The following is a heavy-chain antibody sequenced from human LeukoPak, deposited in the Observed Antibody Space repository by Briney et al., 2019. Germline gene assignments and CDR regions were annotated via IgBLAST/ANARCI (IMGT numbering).Heavy chain of an antibody. CDR2: ISRSGSSI. CDR3: ARYSSTWYVAMDA. D-gene: IGHD6-13*01. V-gene: IGHV3-48*03. CDR1: GFTFSSYE. Sequence: GESLRLSCAVSGFTFSSYEMTWVRQAPGKGLEWISYISRSGSSINYADSVKGRFTISRDNAKNLLYVQMNSLRAEDTAVYYCARYSSTWYVAMDAWGKGTTVTVSS. J-gene: IGHJ6*03.